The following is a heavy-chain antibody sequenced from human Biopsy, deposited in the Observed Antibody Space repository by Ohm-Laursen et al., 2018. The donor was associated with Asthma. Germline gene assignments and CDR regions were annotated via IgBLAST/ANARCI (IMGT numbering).Heavy chain of an antibody. CDR1: KFIFRNYA. J-gene: IGHJ4*02. D-gene: IGHD4-11*01. Sequence: SLRLSCAASKFIFRNYAMHWVRQSPDKGLEWVAVVSYDGGVVHYADSMKGRFTISRDNAKSTLYLQMNRLRTDDTAVYFCAKRRGYSDLTDFDHWGQGTLVTVSS. V-gene: IGHV3-30-3*01. CDR2: VSYDGGVV. CDR3: AKRRGYSDLTDFDH.